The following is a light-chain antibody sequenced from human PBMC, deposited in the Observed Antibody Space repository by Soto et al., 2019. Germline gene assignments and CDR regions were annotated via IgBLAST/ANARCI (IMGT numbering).Light chain of an antibody. CDR2: GAS. CDR3: QQYNNWPWT. V-gene: IGKV3-15*01. Sequence: EIVMTQSPATLSVSPGGRATLSCRASQSISGALAWYQQKPGQAPGLLIYGASTRATSFPARFSGSGSGTDFTITISSLQSEDFAVYYCQQYNNWPWTFGQGTKVEIK. CDR1: QSISGA. J-gene: IGKJ1*01.